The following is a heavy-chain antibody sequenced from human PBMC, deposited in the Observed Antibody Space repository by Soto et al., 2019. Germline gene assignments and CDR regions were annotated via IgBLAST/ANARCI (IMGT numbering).Heavy chain of an antibody. Sequence: EVQLVESGGGLVQPGGYLRLSCAASGFTFSSYWMTWVRQAPGKGLEWVGNINKDGSEKYYVDSVRGRLTFSRDNAKNSLYLQMDSLRAEETAVYYCARVSWTGYYADYWGQGTLVTVSS. CDR3: ARVSWTGYYADY. CDR2: INKDGSEK. CDR1: GFTFSSYW. V-gene: IGHV3-7*05. J-gene: IGHJ4*02. D-gene: IGHD3-9*01.